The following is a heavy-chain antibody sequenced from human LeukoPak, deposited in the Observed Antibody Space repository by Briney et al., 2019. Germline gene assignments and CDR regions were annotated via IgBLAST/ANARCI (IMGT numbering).Heavy chain of an antibody. J-gene: IGHJ4*02. CDR1: GGSISSSSYY. D-gene: IGHD4-23*01. CDR2: IYYSGST. Sequence: SETLSLTCTVSGGSISSSSYYWGWIRQPPGKGLEWIGSIYYSGSTYYNPSLKSRVTISVDTSKNQFSLKLSSVTAADTAVYYCASPLGYGGDIDYWGQGTLVTVSS. V-gene: IGHV4-39*07. CDR3: ASPLGYGGDIDY.